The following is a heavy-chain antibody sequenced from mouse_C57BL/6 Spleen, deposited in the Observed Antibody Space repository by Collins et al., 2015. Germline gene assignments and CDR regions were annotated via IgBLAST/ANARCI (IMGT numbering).Heavy chain of an antibody. CDR3: ARSLIYYGSTDY. D-gene: IGHD2-2*01. Sequence: DVQLQESGPGMVKPSQSLSLTCTVTGYSITSGYDWHWIRHFPGNKLEWMGYISYSGSTNYNPSLKSRISITHDTSKNHFFLKLNSVTTEDTATYYCARSLIYYGSTDYWGQGTSVTVSS. J-gene: IGHJ4*01. CDR1: GYSITSGYD. CDR2: ISYSGST. V-gene: IGHV3-1*01.